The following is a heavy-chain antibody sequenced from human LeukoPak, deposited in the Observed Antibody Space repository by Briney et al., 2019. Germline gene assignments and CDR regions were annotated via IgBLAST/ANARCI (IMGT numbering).Heavy chain of an antibody. CDR3: ARDNGEWRLNWFDH. Sequence: GGSLRLSCAASGFTFSSYGMYWVRQAPGKGLEWVAVISSDGSNKYYADSVKGRFTISRDNSKNTLYLQMNSLRADDTAVYYCARDNGEWRLNWFDHWGQGTLVTVSS. CDR2: ISSDGSNK. D-gene: IGHD2-8*01. V-gene: IGHV3-30*03. J-gene: IGHJ5*02. CDR1: GFTFSSYG.